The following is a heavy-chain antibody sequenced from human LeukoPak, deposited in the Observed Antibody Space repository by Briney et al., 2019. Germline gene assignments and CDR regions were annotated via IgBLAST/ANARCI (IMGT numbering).Heavy chain of an antibody. CDR3: ARALSGSYQLYYFDY. V-gene: IGHV1-8*03. Sequence: ASVKVSCKASGGTFSSYAISRVRQAPGQGLEWMGWMNPISGNTGFAQKFQGRVTITRDTSISTAYMELSSLTSEDTAVYYCARALSGSYQLYYFDYWGQGTLVTVSS. CDR2: MNPISGNT. J-gene: IGHJ4*02. CDR1: GGTFSSYA. D-gene: IGHD1-26*01.